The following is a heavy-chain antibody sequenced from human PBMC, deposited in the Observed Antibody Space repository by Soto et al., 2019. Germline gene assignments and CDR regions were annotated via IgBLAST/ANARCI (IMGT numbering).Heavy chain of an antibody. V-gene: IGHV3-74*01. Sequence: EVQLVESGGGLVQPGGSLRLSCAASGFIFSNSWMHWVRQAPGKGLVWVSRINSDGSSTDYADSVKGRFTISRDNAKNTLYLQMNSLRAEDTALYYCAIDWSGPGNSAYYYYNMDVWGKGTTVTVSS. CDR2: INSDGSST. D-gene: IGHD3-3*01. CDR3: AIDWSGPGNSAYYYYNMDV. J-gene: IGHJ6*03. CDR1: GFIFSNSW.